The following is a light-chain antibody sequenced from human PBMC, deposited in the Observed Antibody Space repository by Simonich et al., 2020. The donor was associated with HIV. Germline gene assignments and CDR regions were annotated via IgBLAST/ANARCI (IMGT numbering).Light chain of an antibody. J-gene: IGKJ1*01. CDR1: QGIHSY. Sequence: IQMTQSPSTLSASVGDRVTITCRASQGIHSYLARYQQKPGKAPKLLIYDASNLETGVPSRFSGSGSGTDFTLTISCLQSEDFATYYCQQYYSYPRTFGQGTKVEIK. V-gene: IGKV1-13*02. CDR3: QQYYSYPRT. CDR2: DAS.